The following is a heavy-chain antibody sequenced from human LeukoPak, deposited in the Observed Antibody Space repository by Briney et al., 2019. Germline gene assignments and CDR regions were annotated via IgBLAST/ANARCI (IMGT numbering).Heavy chain of an antibody. CDR1: GFTFSSYA. D-gene: IGHD6-13*01. J-gene: IGHJ6*02. V-gene: IGHV3-30*04. CDR3: ARDFLQQLKGHYYYYGMDV. Sequence: PGGSLRLSCAASGFTFSSYAMHWVRQAPGKGLEWVAVISYDGSNKYYADSVKGRFTISRDNSKNTLYLQMNSLRAGDTAVYYCARDFLQQLKGHYYYYGMDVWGQGTTVTVSS. CDR2: ISYDGSNK.